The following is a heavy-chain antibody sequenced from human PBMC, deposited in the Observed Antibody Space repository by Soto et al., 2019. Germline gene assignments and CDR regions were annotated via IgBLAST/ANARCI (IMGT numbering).Heavy chain of an antibody. D-gene: IGHD4-17*01. CDR3: ARAPTTVTTAYYFDY. CDR2: ISYDGSNK. CDR1: GFTFSSYA. J-gene: IGHJ4*02. V-gene: IGHV3-30-3*01. Sequence: QVQLVESGGGVVQPGRSLRLSCAASGFTFSSYAMHWVRQAPGKGLEWVAVISYDGSNKYYAGSVKGRFTISRDNSKNTLYLQMNSLRAEDTAVYYCARAPTTVTTAYYFDYWGQRTLVTVSS.